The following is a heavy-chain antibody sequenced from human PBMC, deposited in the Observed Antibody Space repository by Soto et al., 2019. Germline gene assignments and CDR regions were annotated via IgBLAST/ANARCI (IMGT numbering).Heavy chain of an antibody. J-gene: IGHJ4*02. CDR1: GFTFSSYS. CDR2: ISSSSSYI. Sequence: EVQLVESGGGLVKPGGSLRLSCAASGFTFSSYSMNWVRQAPGKGLEWVSSISSSSSYIYYADSVKGRFTISRDNAKNSLYLQMNSLRAEDTAVYYCARVDTMLQENLRYFDWLSNWGQGTLVTVSS. CDR3: ARVDTMLQENLRYFDWLSN. V-gene: IGHV3-21*01. D-gene: IGHD3-9*01.